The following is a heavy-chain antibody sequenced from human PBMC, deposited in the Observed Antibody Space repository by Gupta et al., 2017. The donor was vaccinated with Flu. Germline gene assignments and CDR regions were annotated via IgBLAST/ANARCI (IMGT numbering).Heavy chain of an antibody. V-gene: IGHV3-30*03. J-gene: IGHJ4*02. CDR2: ISYDGTKQ. CDR3: ATDRHVQLWGYLDS. CDR1: GFPFGYPA. Sequence: QVQLIQSGGGVVQSGGYLRLSCSASGFPFGYPALHLFRQAPGKGLEWVAVISYDGTKQFYTESVEGRFTISRDQSKNTLYLEMHSLRPADTAVYYCATDRHVQLWGYLDSWGQGVLVSVSS. D-gene: IGHD1-1*01.